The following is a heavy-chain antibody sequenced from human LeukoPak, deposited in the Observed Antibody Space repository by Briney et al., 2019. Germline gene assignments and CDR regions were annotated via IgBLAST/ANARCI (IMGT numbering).Heavy chain of an antibody. CDR3: ARHHSTAAAPGAFDI. CDR1: GGSFSGYY. CDR2: INHSGST. J-gene: IGHJ3*02. Sequence: PSETLSLTCAVYGGSFSGYYWSWIRQPPGKGLEWIGEINHSGSTNYNPSLKSRVTISVDTSKNQFSLKLSSVTAADTAVYYCARHHSTAAAPGAFDIWGQGTMVTVSS. V-gene: IGHV4-34*01. D-gene: IGHD3-10*01.